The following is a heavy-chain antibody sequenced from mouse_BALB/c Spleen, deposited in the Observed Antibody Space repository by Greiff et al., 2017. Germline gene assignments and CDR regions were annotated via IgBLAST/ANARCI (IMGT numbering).Heavy chain of an antibody. CDR1: GYTFSSYW. Sequence: VQLQQSGAELMKPGASVKISCKATGYTFSSYWIEWVKQRPGHGLEWIGEILPGSGSTNYNEKFKGKATFTADTSSNTAYMQLSSLTSEDSAVYYCASQGNGPYYFDYWGQGTTLTVSS. CDR2: ILPGSGST. V-gene: IGHV1-9*01. J-gene: IGHJ2*01. CDR3: ASQGNGPYYFDY. D-gene: IGHD1-1*02.